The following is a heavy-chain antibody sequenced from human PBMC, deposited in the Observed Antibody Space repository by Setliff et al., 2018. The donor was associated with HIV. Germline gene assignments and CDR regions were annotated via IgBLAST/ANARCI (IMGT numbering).Heavy chain of an antibody. V-gene: IGHV3-21*06. CDR1: GFTFSTYS. Sequence: GESLKISCAASGFTFSTYSMNWVRQAPGKGLEWVSSISSSSRSKYYADSVKGRFTISRDNAKNSLYLQMNSLRAEDTAVYYCARPNYYDSSGSFDYWGQGTLVTVSS. J-gene: IGHJ4*02. CDR2: ISSSSRSK. D-gene: IGHD3-22*01. CDR3: ARPNYYDSSGSFDY.